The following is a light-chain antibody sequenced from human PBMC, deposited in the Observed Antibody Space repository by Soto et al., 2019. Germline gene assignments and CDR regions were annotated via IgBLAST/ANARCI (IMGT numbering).Light chain of an antibody. CDR3: QKYNSAPWT. CDR1: QDISNY. J-gene: IGKJ1*01. CDR2: AAS. Sequence: DIQMTQSPSSLSASVGDRVTITCRASQDISNYLAWYQQKPGKVPKLLIYAASTLQSGVPSRFSRSGSGSDFTLTISSLQPEDVATYSCQKYNSAPWTFGQGTKVEIK. V-gene: IGKV1-27*01.